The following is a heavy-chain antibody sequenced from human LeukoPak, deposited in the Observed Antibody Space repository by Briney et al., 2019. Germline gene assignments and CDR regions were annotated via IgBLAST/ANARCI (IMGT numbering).Heavy chain of an antibody. D-gene: IGHD3-22*01. CDR1: GGSISSSIYY. V-gene: IGHV4-39*01. Sequence: SETLSLICTVPGGSISSSIYYWGWIRQPPGKGLEWIGSIYYSGTTYYNPSLKSRVTISVDTSETQFSLELNSVTAADTAVYYCARHLLYDSSGYYGNKFDPWGQGTLVTVSS. J-gene: IGHJ5*02. CDR3: ARHLLYDSSGYYGNKFDP. CDR2: IYYSGTT.